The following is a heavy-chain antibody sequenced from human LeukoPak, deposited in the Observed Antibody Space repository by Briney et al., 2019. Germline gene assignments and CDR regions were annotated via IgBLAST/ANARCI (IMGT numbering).Heavy chain of an antibody. CDR3: ARERTAVADV. D-gene: IGHD6-19*01. J-gene: IGHJ6*04. CDR2: ISSSGSTI. V-gene: IGHV3-48*03. CDR1: GFTFSSYE. Sequence: GVSLRLSCAASGFTFSSYEMNWVRQAPGKGLEWVSYISSSGSTIYYADSVKGRFTISRDNAKNSLYLQMNSLRAEDTAVYYCARERTAVADVWGKGTTVTVSS.